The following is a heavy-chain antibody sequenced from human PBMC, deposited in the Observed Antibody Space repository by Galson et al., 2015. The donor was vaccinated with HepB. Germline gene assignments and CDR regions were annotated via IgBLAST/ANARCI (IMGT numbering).Heavy chain of an antibody. J-gene: IGHJ4*02. CDR1: EFTISNYS. CDR2: ISKSSSYI. D-gene: IGHD3-22*01. Sequence: SLRLSCAASEFTISNYSMNWVRQASGKGLEWVSSISKSSSYIYYADAVRGRFTISRDNAKNSLFLQMSSLRAEDTPVYYCARAFYDSSGRLPIFDFWGQGSLITVSP. CDR3: ARAFYDSSGRLPIFDF. V-gene: IGHV3-21*01.